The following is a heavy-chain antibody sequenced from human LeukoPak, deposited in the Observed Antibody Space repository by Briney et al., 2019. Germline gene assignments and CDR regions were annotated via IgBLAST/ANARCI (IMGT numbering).Heavy chain of an antibody. CDR2: IYYSGST. CDR1: GGSISNYY. Sequence: SETLSLTCTVSGGSISNYYWGWIRQPPGKGLEWIGSIYYSGSTYYNPSLKSRVTISVDTSKNQFSLKLSSVTAADTAVYYCATGITLIVVVTPPLALFDYWGQGTLVTVSS. CDR3: ATGITLIVVVTPPLALFDY. V-gene: IGHV4-39*01. D-gene: IGHD3-22*01. J-gene: IGHJ4*02.